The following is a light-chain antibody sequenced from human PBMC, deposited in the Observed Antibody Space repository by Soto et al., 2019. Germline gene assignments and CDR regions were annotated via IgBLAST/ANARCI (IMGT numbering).Light chain of an antibody. CDR2: DAS. CDR3: QHYNSYPFT. Sequence: DIQMTQSPSTLSASTGDRVTITCRASQTISSWLAWYQQKPGKAPRLLIYDASTLQTGVPSRFSGSGYGTEFTLTISSLQPDDFRTYYCQHYNSYPFTFGQGTDLEIK. CDR1: QTISSW. J-gene: IGKJ2*01. V-gene: IGKV1-5*01.